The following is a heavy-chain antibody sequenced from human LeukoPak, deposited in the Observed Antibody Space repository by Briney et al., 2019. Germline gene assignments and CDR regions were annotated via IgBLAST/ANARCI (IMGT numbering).Heavy chain of an antibody. Sequence: PGGSLRLSCAASGFTFSRFEMNWVRQAPGKGLEWVAGIWYDGSNKDYADSVKGRFTISRDNSINTLYLQMNSLRAEDTAVYYCASFSVTSGDDYWGQGTLVTVSS. J-gene: IGHJ4*02. D-gene: IGHD4-17*01. CDR3: ASFSVTSGDDY. CDR1: GFTFSRFE. CDR2: IWYDGSNK. V-gene: IGHV3-33*08.